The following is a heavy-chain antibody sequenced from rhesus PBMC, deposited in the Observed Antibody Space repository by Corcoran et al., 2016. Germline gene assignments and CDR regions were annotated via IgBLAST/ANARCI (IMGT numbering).Heavy chain of an antibody. Sequence: EVRLVESGCGLANPGGSLRLYCASSGFTFSISWMHWCRQGRGKGVEWISGINDAGSSAYYVYFMTERFTISREKAKNILYLQKDRLGAEATAVYYCARSGGGYFEFWGQGALVTVSS. J-gene: IGHJ1*01. CDR1: GFTFSISW. CDR2: INDAGSSA. V-gene: IGHV3-14*01. CDR3: ARSGGGYFEF.